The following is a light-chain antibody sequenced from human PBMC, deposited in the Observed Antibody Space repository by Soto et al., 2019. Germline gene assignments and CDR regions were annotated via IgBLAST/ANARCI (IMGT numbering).Light chain of an antibody. J-gene: IGKJ3*01. CDR1: QNVSTY. CDR2: DAS. V-gene: IGKV3-11*01. Sequence: EIVLTQSPATLSLSPGERVTLSCRASQNVSTYLAWYQQKPGQAPRLLIYDASNRATGIPARFSGSGSGTDFTLTISSLEPKDFALYYCQQRTNCLTFGPGTKVDIK. CDR3: QQRTNCLT.